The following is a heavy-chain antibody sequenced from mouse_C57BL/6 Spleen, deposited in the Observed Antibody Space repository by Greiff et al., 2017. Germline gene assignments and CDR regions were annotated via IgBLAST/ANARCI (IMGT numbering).Heavy chain of an antibody. CDR1: GYSFTGYY. CDR3: ARRYDYDGGDAMDD. V-gene: IGHV1-42*01. Sequence: VQLKESGPELVKPGASVKISCKASGYSFTGYYMNWVKQSPEKSLEWIGEINPSTGGTTYNQKFKAKATLTVDKSSSTAYMQLKSLTSEDSAVXYCARRYDYDGGDAMDDWGQGTSVTVSS. D-gene: IGHD2-4*01. CDR2: INPSTGGT. J-gene: IGHJ4*01.